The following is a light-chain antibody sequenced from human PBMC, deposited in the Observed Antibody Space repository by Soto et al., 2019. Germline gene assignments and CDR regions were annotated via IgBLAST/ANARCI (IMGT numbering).Light chain of an antibody. CDR2: EVN. CDR3: SSYAGSSNV. CDR1: SSDVGGYNY. J-gene: IGLJ1*01. Sequence: QSVLTQHTSASGSPGKAVAISCTGTSSDVGGYNYVSWYQQHPGKAPKLMIYEVNKRPSGVPDRFSGSKSGNTASLTVSGLQAEDEADYYCSSYAGSSNVFGTRTKVTVL. V-gene: IGLV2-8*01.